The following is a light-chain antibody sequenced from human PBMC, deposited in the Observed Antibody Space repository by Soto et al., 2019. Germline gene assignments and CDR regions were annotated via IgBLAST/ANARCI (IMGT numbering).Light chain of an antibody. V-gene: IGKV3-15*01. CDR1: QSVSSN. CDR3: QQYNNWPRT. CDR2: GAS. Sequence: EIVMTQSPATLSVSPGERATLSCRDSQSVSSNLAWYQQKPGQAPRLLIYGASTRATGIPARFSGSGSGTGFTLTISSLQSEDFAVYYCQQYNNWPRTFGQGTKVDIK. J-gene: IGKJ1*01.